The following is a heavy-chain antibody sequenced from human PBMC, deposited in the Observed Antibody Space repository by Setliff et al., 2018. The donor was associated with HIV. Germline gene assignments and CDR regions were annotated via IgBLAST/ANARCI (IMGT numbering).Heavy chain of an antibody. Sequence: SETLSLTCTVSGGSISSYSWSWIRQPPGKGLEWIGYIYTSGSTNYNPSLKSRVTISIDTSKNQFSLKLSSVTAADTAVYYCARDLSPYGSGDPYYYYGMDVWGQGTTVTVSS. CDR2: IYTSGST. D-gene: IGHD3-10*01. V-gene: IGHV4-59*01. CDR1: GGSISSYS. CDR3: ARDLSPYGSGDPYYYYGMDV. J-gene: IGHJ6*02.